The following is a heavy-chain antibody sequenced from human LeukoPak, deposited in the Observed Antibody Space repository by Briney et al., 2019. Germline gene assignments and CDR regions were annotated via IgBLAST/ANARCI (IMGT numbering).Heavy chain of an antibody. Sequence: SVKVSCKAPGGTFSSYAISWVRLAPGQGLEWMGGIIPIFGTANYAQKFQGRVTITADESTSTAYMELSSLRSEDTAVYYCARAPYSSGGSTNYYYYYYMDVWGKGTTVTVSS. D-gene: IGHD6-19*01. J-gene: IGHJ6*03. CDR2: IIPIFGTA. CDR3: ARAPYSSGGSTNYYYYYYMDV. CDR1: GGTFSSYA. V-gene: IGHV1-69*01.